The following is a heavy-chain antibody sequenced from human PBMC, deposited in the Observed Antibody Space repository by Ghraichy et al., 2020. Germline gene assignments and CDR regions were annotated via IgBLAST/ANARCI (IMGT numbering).Heavy chain of an antibody. V-gene: IGHV6-1*01. CDR3: ARVPAGTDSSGYYYGFGMDV. Sequence: SQTLSLTCAISGDSVSSNSAAWNWIRQSPSRGLEWLGRTYYRSKWYNDYAVSVKSRITINPDTSKNQFSLQLNSVTPEDTAVYYCARVPAGTDSSGYYYGFGMDVWGQGTTVTVSS. D-gene: IGHD3-22*01. CDR1: GDSVSSNSAA. J-gene: IGHJ6*02. CDR2: TYYRSKWYN.